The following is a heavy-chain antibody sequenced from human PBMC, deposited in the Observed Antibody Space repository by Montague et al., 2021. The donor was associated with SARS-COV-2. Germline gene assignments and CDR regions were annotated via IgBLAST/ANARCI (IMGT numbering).Heavy chain of an antibody. CDR2: IYYSGST. CDR3: ASQVYYYDGSGYGGMDWFDP. Sequence: SETLSLTCTVSGGSISSSSYYWGWIRQPPGKGLEWIGSIYYSGSTYYNPSLKSRVTISVDTSKNQFSLKLSSVTAADTAVYYGASQVYYYDGSGYGGMDWFDPWGQGTLVTVSS. CDR1: GGSISSSSYY. J-gene: IGHJ5*02. V-gene: IGHV4-39*01. D-gene: IGHD3-22*01.